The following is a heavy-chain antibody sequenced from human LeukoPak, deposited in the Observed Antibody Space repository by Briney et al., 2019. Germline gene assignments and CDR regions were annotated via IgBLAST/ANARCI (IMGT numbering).Heavy chain of an antibody. CDR2: FEPVDDET. CDR1: GYTLTELS. J-gene: IGHJ1*01. Sequence: ASLKVSCKVSGYTLTELSMHWVRPAPGKGLEWMGGFEPVDDETIYAQRFQGRVTVTEDTSADTAYMELSSLRSEDTAVYYCATYADYFLHWGQGTLVTVSS. V-gene: IGHV1-24*01. CDR3: ATYADYFLH.